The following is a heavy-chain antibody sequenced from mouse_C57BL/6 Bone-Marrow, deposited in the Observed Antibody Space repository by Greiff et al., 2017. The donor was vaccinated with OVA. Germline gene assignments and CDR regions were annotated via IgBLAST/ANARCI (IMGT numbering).Heavy chain of an antibody. D-gene: IGHD2-2*01. CDR1: GYAFSSSW. CDR2: IYPGDGDT. J-gene: IGHJ2*01. V-gene: IGHV1-82*01. CDR3: ARGEDGYDGGY. Sequence: VKLVESGPELVKPGASVKISCKASGYAFSSSWMNWVKQRPGKGLEWIGRIYPGDGDTNYNGKFKGKATLTADKSSSTAYLQLSSLTSEDSAVYFCARGEDGYDGGYWGQGTTLTVSS.